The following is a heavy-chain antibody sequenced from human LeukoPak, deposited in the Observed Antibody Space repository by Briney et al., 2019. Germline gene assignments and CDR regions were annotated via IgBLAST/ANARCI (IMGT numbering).Heavy chain of an antibody. J-gene: IGHJ4*02. CDR3: ARDKSTYYYDSSGIDY. V-gene: IGHV4-4*07. CDR1: AGSISNDY. D-gene: IGHD3-22*01. Sequence: SETLSLTYTVSAGSISNDYWRWVRQAAGNGLKWMGRLYTSGRTNYNPSLKSRVTISVDTSKNQFSLKLSSVTPADTAVYYCARDKSTYYYDSSGIDYWGQGTLVTVSS. CDR2: LYTSGRT.